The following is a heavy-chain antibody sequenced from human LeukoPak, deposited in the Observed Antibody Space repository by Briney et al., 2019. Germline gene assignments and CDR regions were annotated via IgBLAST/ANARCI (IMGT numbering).Heavy chain of an antibody. Sequence: SETLSLTCTVSGGSISSYYWSWIRQPPGKGLEWIGYIYYSGSTNYNPSLKSRVTISVDTSKNQFSLKLSSATAADTAVYYCARAIGGYYFDYWGQGTLVTVSS. J-gene: IGHJ4*02. CDR3: ARAIGGYYFDY. V-gene: IGHV4-59*01. CDR2: IYYSGST. CDR1: GGSISSYY. D-gene: IGHD3-10*01.